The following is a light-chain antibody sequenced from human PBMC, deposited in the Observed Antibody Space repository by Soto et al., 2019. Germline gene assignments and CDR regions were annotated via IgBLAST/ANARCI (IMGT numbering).Light chain of an antibody. CDR1: STDVGGYNY. CDR2: DVT. J-gene: IGLJ1*01. V-gene: IGLV2-14*03. Sequence: QSVLTQPASVSGSPGQSITISCTGTSTDVGGYNYVSWYQQHPGKAPKLMIYDVTNRPPGVSWRFSGSKSGNTASLAISGLQAEDEADYYCCSYAGSATRLYVFGTGTKVTVL. CDR3: CSYAGSATRLYV.